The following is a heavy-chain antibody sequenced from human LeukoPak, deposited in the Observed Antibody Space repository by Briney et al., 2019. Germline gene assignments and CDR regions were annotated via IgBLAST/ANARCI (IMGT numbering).Heavy chain of an antibody. V-gene: IGHV4-4*07. J-gene: IGHJ4*02. Sequence: SETLSLTCTVSGGSISSYYWSWIRQPAGKGLEWTGRIYTSGGTNYNASLKSRVSMSVDTSKNQFSLKLSSVTAADTAVFYCARENSGSYREFDYWGQGTLVTVSS. CDR3: ARENSGSYREFDY. CDR2: IYTSGGT. D-gene: IGHD1-26*01. CDR1: GGSISSYY.